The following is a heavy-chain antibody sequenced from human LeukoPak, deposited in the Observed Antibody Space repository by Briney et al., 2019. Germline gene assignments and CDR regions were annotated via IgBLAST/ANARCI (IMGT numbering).Heavy chain of an antibody. CDR2: IDTSGSST. CDR1: GFTFSNSA. CDR3: AKYGSGTYNYYYYYMDV. V-gene: IGHV3-23*05. J-gene: IGHJ6*03. D-gene: IGHD3-10*01. Sequence: GGSLRLSCAASGFTFSNSAMTWVRQAPGKGLEWVSAIDTSGSSTYYADSVNGRFTISRDNSKNMLFLQMNSLRAEDTAVYYCAKYGSGTYNYYYYYMDVWGKGTTVTISS.